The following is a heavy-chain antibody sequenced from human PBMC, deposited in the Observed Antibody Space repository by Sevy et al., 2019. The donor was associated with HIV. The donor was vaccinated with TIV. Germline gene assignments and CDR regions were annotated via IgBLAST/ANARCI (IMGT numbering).Heavy chain of an antibody. CDR3: AKVMGGYGSYDLYYYGMDV. J-gene: IGHJ6*02. D-gene: IGHD5-12*01. CDR1: GFTFDDYA. CDR2: ISWNSGSI. Sequence: GGSLRLSCAASGFTFDDYAMHWVRQAPGKGLEWVSGISWNSGSIGYADSVKGRFTISRNNAKNSLYLQMNSLRAEDTALYYCAKVMGGYGSYDLYYYGMDVWGQGTMVTVSS. V-gene: IGHV3-9*01.